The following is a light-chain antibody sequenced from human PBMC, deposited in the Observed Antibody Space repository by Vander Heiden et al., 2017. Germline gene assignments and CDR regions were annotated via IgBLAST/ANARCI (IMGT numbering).Light chain of an antibody. CDR1: TLGDKY. CDR2: QDS. V-gene: IGLV3-1*01. CDR3: QAWDSRTASVV. Sequence: SYVLTPPPSLSVSPGHTATITCSGDTLGDKYACWYQQKPGQSPVLVIYQDSKRPSGIPERFSGSNSGNTATLTISGTQAMDEADYYCQAWDSRTASVVFGGGTKLTVL. J-gene: IGLJ2*01.